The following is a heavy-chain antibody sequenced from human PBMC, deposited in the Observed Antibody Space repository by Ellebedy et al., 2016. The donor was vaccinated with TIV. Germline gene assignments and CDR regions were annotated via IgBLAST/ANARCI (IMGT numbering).Heavy chain of an antibody. Sequence: SETLSLXXSVSGGSLSSGDYYWTWIRQSPGKGLEWIGYIYYTGNTYYNPSLKSRLTISVDTSKSQFSLTLTSVTAADTALYYCAVEGSDSDAFEIWGQGTMVAVSS. CDR1: GGSLSSGDYY. CDR2: IYYTGNT. J-gene: IGHJ3*02. V-gene: IGHV4-30-4*01. D-gene: IGHD2-21*02. CDR3: AVEGSDSDAFEI.